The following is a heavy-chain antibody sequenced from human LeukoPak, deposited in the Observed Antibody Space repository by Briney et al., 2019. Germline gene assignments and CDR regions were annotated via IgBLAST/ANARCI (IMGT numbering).Heavy chain of an antibody. V-gene: IGHV4-31*03. CDR1: GGSISSGGYY. CDR3: ARVCVDYYYGMDV. J-gene: IGHJ6*02. CDR2: IYYSGST. D-gene: IGHD2-15*01. Sequence: PSETLSLTCTVSGGSISSGGYYWSWIRQHPGKGLEWIGYIYYSGSTYYNPSLKSRVTISVDTSKNQFSLKLSSVTAADTAAYYCARVCVDYYYGMDVWGQGTTVTVSS.